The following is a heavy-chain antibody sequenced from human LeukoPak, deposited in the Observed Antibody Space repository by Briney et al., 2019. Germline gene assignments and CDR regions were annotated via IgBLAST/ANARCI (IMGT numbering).Heavy chain of an antibody. Sequence: GRSLRLSCAASRFTVSSNYMSWVRQAPGKGLEWVSLIYSGGSTYYTDSVKGRFTISRDNSKNTLYLQMNSLRAEDTAVYYCARRAGDYSHPYDYWGQGILVTVSS. V-gene: IGHV3-53*01. D-gene: IGHD3-22*01. CDR2: IYSGGST. J-gene: IGHJ4*02. CDR1: RFTVSSNY. CDR3: ARRAGDYSHPYDY.